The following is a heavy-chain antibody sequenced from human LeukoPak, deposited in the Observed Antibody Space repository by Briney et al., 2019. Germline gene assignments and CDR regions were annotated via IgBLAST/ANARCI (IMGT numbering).Heavy chain of an antibody. J-gene: IGHJ4*02. D-gene: IGHD6-13*01. V-gene: IGHV3-13*01. Sequence: GGSLRLSCAASGFTFSNYDMHWVRQATGKGLEWVSGIDSAGDTYYPGSVKGRFTISRENAKNSLYLQMNSLRAGDTAVYYCARGPRAYKYSSSWFFDYWGQGTLVTVSS. CDR2: IDSAGDT. CDR3: ARGPRAYKYSSSWFFDY. CDR1: GFTFSNYD.